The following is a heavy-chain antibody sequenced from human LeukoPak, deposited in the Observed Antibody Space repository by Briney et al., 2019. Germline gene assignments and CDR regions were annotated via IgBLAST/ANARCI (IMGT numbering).Heavy chain of an antibody. V-gene: IGHV3-30*03. CDR1: GFTFSSYG. CDR3: ARAGTSSSWHQFDY. Sequence: GGSLRLSCAASGFTFSSYGMHWVRQAPGKGLEWVAVISYDGSNKYYADSVKGRFTISRDNSKNTLYLQMNSLRAEDTAVYYCARAGTSSSWHQFDYWGQGTLVTVSS. CDR2: ISYDGSNK. D-gene: IGHD6-13*01. J-gene: IGHJ4*02.